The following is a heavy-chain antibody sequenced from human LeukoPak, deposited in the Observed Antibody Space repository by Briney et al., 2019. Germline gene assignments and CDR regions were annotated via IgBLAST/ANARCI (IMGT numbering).Heavy chain of an antibody. Sequence: PSETLSLTCTVSGGSISSSNYYWGWIRQPPGKGLEWIGSVFYSGTSDYNPSLKSRVTISINTSKKQFSLKLSSVTAADTAVYYCARTSRSSGGVDYWGQGALVTVSS. D-gene: IGHD6-6*01. CDR2: VFYSGTS. V-gene: IGHV4-39*01. J-gene: IGHJ4*02. CDR3: ARTSRSSGGVDY. CDR1: GGSISSSNYY.